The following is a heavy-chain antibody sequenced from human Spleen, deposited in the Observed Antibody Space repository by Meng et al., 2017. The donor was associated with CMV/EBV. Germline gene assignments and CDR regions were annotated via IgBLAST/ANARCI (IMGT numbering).Heavy chain of an antibody. CDR1: GGSISSSNHF. D-gene: IGHD3/OR15-3a*01. Sequence: SETLSLTCTVSGGSISSSNHFWGWIRQPPGKGLEWIGSIYYNGNTYFNPSLKYRVTISLDTSENQFSLKLYSVTAADTGVYYCARGRSRSGTGYLGPWGQGTLVTVSS. J-gene: IGHJ5*02. V-gene: IGHV4-39*07. CDR2: IYYNGNT. CDR3: ARGRSRSGTGYLGP.